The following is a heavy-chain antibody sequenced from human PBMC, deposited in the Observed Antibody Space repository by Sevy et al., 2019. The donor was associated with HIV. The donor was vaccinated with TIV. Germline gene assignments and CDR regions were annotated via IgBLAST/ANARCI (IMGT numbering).Heavy chain of an antibody. V-gene: IGHV3-64D*06. CDR3: VKDHEATGSFDI. CDR1: GFTFSSYA. D-gene: IGHD5-12*01. CDR2: ISSNGGST. Sequence: GALRLSCSASGFTFSSYAMHWVRQAPGKGLEYVSAISSNGGSTYYADSVKGRFTISRDNSKNTLYLQMSSLRAEDTAVYYCVKDHEATGSFDIWGQGTMVTVSS. J-gene: IGHJ3*02.